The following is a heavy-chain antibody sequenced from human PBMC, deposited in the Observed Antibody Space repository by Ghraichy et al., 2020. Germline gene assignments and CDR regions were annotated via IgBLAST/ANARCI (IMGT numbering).Heavy chain of an antibody. D-gene: IGHD5-12*01. CDR1: GFTFSSYW. J-gene: IGHJ4*02. Sequence: GGSLRLSCAASGFTFSSYWMHWVRQGPGKGLVWVSHIASHGSSTNYAYSVKGRFTISRDNAKNTLYLQMNSLRVEDTAVYYCVRGGGGYDPPFDNWGQGTLVTVSS. CDR2: IASHGSST. V-gene: IGHV3-74*01. CDR3: VRGGGGYDPPFDN.